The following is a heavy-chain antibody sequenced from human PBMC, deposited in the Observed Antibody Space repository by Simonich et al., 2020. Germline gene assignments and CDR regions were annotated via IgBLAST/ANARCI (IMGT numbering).Heavy chain of an antibody. J-gene: IGHJ3*02. CDR1: GYTFTGYY. D-gene: IGHD7-27*01. CDR3: ARGRLTGDKGAFDI. V-gene: IGHV1-2*02. Sequence: QVQLVQSGAEVKKPGASVKVSCKASGYTFTGYYMHWVRQAPGQGLGWRGGIKPNSGGTNYAQKFQGRVTMTRDTSISTAYMELSRLRSDDTAVYYCARGRLTGDKGAFDIWGQGTMVTVSS. CDR2: IKPNSGGT.